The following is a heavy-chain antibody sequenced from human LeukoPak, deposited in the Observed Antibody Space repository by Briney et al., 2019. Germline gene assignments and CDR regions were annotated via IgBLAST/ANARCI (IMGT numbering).Heavy chain of an antibody. CDR3: ARERWAVVQYGMDV. V-gene: IGHV1-69*13. J-gene: IGHJ6*02. Sequence: ASVKVSCKASGSTFSSYAISWVRQAPGQGLEWMGGIIPIFGTANYAQKFQGRVTITADESTSTAYTELSSLRSEDTAVYYCARERWAVVQYGMDVWGQGTTVTVSS. CDR2: IIPIFGTA. D-gene: IGHD3-22*01. CDR1: GSTFSSYA.